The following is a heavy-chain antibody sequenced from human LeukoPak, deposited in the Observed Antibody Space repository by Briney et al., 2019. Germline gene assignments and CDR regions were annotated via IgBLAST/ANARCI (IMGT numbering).Heavy chain of an antibody. CDR2: INPNSGGT. CDR1: GYTFTGYY. D-gene: IGHD1-1*01. Sequence: ASVKVSCKASGYTFTGYYMHWVRQAPGQGLEWMGWINPNSGGTNYAQKFQGRVTMTRDTSISTAYMELSRLRSDDTAVYYCARDSARATGTPSLGYWGQGTLVTVSS. J-gene: IGHJ4*02. V-gene: IGHV1-2*02. CDR3: ARDSARATGTPSLGY.